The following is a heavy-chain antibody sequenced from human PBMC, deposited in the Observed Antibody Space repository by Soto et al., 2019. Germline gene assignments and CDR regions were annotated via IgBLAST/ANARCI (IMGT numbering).Heavy chain of an antibody. J-gene: IGHJ1*01. CDR1: GGSLSGYY. CDR2: IKDGGST. Sequence: QVQLQQWGAGLLKPSETLSLTCAVNGGSLSGYYWSWIRQPPGSGQEWIGEIKDGGSTNYSPSLKSRATISSDTSNSQFSRRLNSVTAADTAVYYCARGQEGVVATHWDQGTLVTVSS. CDR3: ARGQEGVVATH. V-gene: IGHV4-34*01. D-gene: IGHD5-12*01.